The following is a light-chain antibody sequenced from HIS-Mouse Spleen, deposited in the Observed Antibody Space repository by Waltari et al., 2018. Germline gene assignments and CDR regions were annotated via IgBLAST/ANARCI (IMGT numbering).Light chain of an antibody. CDR1: QSVLYSSNNKNY. CDR2: WAL. J-gene: IGKJ2*01. CDR3: QQYYSTPYT. Sequence: DIVMTQSPDSLAVSLGERATINCKTSQSVLYSSNNKNYLAWYQQKPGQPPKLLIYWALTRESGVPDRFSGSGSGTDVTLTISSLQAEDVAVYYCQQYYSTPYTFGQGTKLEIK. V-gene: IGKV4-1*01.